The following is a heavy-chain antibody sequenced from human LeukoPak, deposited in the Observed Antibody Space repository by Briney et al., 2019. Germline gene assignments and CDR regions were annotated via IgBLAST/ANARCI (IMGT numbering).Heavy chain of an antibody. CDR2: ISGSGGST. Sequence: PGGSLRLSCAASGFTFSSYAMSWVRQAPGKGLEWVSAISGSGGSTYYADSVKGRFTISRDNSKNTLYLQMNSLRAEDTALYYCAREVFDYDSNGRTESRFDYWGQGTLVTVSS. J-gene: IGHJ4*02. CDR1: GFTFSSYA. D-gene: IGHD3-22*01. CDR3: AREVFDYDSNGRTESRFDY. V-gene: IGHV3-23*01.